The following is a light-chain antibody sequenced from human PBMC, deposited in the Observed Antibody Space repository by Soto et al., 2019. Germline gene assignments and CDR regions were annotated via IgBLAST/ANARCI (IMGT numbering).Light chain of an antibody. V-gene: IGKV3-15*01. CDR3: QQYNNWTPIT. Sequence: EIVMTQSPATLSASPGERATLSCRASQSVSSNLAWYQQKPGQAPRLLIYGASTRATGIPARFSGSGSGTEFTLTISSLQSEDFAVYYCQQYNNWTPITFGQGTRLEIK. J-gene: IGKJ5*01. CDR1: QSVSSN. CDR2: GAS.